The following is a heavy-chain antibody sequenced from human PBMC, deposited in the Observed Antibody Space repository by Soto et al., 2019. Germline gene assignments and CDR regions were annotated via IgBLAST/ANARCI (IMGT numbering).Heavy chain of an antibody. D-gene: IGHD4-17*01. CDR2: IYHSGST. V-gene: IGHV4-4*02. Sequence: SETLSLTCAVSGGSISSSNWWSWVRQPPGKGLEWIGEIYHSGSTNYNPSLKSRVTISVDKSKNQFSLKLSSVTAADTAMYYCARVNNGDYGGDWFDPWGQGTLVTVSS. CDR1: GGSISSSNW. J-gene: IGHJ5*02. CDR3: ARVNNGDYGGDWFDP.